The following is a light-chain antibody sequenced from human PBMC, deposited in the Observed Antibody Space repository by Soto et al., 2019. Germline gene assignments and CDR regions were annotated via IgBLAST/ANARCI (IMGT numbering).Light chain of an antibody. CDR2: DVS. CDR3: QHRHN. V-gene: IGKV3-11*01. J-gene: IGKJ3*01. CDR1: QSVSSD. Sequence: EIVLTQTPATLSLSPGDRATLSCRASQSVSSDFAWYQHKPGQTPRLLIYDVSNRATGIPARFSGTGSGTDFTLTISSLEPEDFALYYCQHRHNFGPGTKVDFK.